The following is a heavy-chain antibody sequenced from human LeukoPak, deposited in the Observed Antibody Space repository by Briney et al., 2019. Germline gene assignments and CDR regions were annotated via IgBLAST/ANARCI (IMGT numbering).Heavy chain of an antibody. CDR2: ISWNSGSI. CDR3: AKGSVVVPAAFDY. Sequence: GGSLRLSCAASGFTFISYEMNWVRQAPGKGLEWVSGISWNSGSIGYADSVKGRFTISRDNAKNSLYLQMNSLRAEDTALYYCAKGSVVVPAAFDYWGQGTLVTVSS. V-gene: IGHV3-9*01. D-gene: IGHD2-2*01. CDR1: GFTFISYE. J-gene: IGHJ4*02.